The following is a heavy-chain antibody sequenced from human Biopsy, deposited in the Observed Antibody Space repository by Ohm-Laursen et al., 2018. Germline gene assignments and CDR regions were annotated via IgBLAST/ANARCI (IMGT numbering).Heavy chain of an antibody. V-gene: IGHV4-39*01. CDR3: ARQVDFWSGYVDY. CDR1: GGSISDSTYH. D-gene: IGHD3-3*01. Sequence: TLSLTCTVSGGSISDSTYHWGWIRQSPGKGLEWIGNIYYSGNTDYSPSLKSRVTISVDTSNNQFSLTLRSVTAADTAVYYCARQVDFWSGYVDYWGQGTLVAVSS. J-gene: IGHJ4*02. CDR2: IYYSGNT.